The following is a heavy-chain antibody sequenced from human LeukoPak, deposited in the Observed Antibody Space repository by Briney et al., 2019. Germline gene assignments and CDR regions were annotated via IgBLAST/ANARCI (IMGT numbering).Heavy chain of an antibody. J-gene: IGHJ4*02. CDR2: ISGSGGRT. Sequence: GGSLRLSCAAPGFTFSSYAMTWVRQAPGKGLEWVSTISGSGGRTYHADSVKDRFTISRDDSESTLYLQMNSLRFEDTAVYYCAKEYAYRRSTNYFDSWGQGTLVTVSS. V-gene: IGHV3-23*01. CDR3: AKEYAYRRSTNYFDS. CDR1: GFTFSSYA. D-gene: IGHD3-16*01.